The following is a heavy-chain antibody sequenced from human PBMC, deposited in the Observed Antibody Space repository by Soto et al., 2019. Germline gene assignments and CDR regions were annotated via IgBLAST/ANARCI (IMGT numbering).Heavy chain of an antibody. J-gene: IGHJ4*02. CDR3: AKDQFMITFGGVIEDYFDY. CDR1: GVTFSSYA. CDR2: ISGSGGST. V-gene: IGHV3-23*01. D-gene: IGHD3-16*01. Sequence: GGSLRLSCAASGVTFSSYAMSWVRQAPGKGLEWVSAISGSGGSTYYADSVKGRFTIPRDNSKNTLYLQMNSLRAEDTAVYYCAKDQFMITFGGVIEDYFDYWGQGTLVTVSS.